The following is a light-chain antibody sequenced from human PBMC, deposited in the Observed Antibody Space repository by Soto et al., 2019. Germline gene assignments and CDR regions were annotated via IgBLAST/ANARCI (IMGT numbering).Light chain of an antibody. J-gene: IGKJ1*01. CDR1: QSVTNNY. V-gene: IGKV3-20*01. CDR3: QYYANPPRT. CDR2: GAS. Sequence: EVVLTQSPGTLSLSPGERATLSCRASQSVTNNYLAWYQQKPGQAPTFLIFGASSRATGIPGRFSGSGSGTDSSLTISRLEPEDFAVYYCQYYANPPRTFGQGTKVEIK.